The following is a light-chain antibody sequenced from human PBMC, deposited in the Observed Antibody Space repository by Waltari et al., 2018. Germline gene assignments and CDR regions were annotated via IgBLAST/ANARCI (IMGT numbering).Light chain of an antibody. CDR2: DAS. CDR1: QSVVTY. V-gene: IGKV3-11*01. Sequence: EIVLTQSPATLSLSPGETATLSCRASQSVVTYLAWYQQKPGQAPRLLSYDASNRARGIPARFRGSGSWSDFPLTSSSLEAEDFAVYFCQQRSSWTPHTFGQGARLEIK. CDR3: QQRSSWTPHT. J-gene: IGKJ2*01.